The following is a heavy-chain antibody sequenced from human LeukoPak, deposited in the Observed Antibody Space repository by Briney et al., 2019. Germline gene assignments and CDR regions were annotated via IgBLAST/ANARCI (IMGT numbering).Heavy chain of an antibody. J-gene: IGHJ4*02. V-gene: IGHV1-2*02. CDR2: INPNSGGT. D-gene: IGHD5-24*01. CDR1: GYTFTGYY. CDR3: ARDKGEMATIIGY. Sequence: ASVKVSCKASGYTFTGYYMHWVRQAPGQGLEWMGWINPNSGGTNYAQKFQGRVTMTRDTSISTAYMELSRLRSDDTAVYYCARDKGEMATIIGYRGQRTLVTVSS.